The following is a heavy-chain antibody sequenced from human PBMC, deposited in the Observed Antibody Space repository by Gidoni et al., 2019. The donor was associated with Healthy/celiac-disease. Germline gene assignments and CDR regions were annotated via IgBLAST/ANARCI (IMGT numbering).Heavy chain of an antibody. Sequence: SSYAMHWVRQAPGKGLEWVAVISYDGSNKYYADSVKGRFTISRDNSKNTLYLQMNSLRAEDTAVYYCARGKRFLEWLLGPFDYWGQGTLVTVSS. CDR3: ARGKRFLEWLLGPFDY. J-gene: IGHJ4*02. CDR1: SSYA. D-gene: IGHD3-3*01. V-gene: IGHV3-30-3*01. CDR2: ISYDGSNK.